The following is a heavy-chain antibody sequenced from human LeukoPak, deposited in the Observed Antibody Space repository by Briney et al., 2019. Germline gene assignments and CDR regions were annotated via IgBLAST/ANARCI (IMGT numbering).Heavy chain of an antibody. J-gene: IGHJ4*02. CDR2: IYYSGST. CDR3: ARAGGEWSPSDY. D-gene: IGHD3-10*01. Sequence: SETLSLTCTVSGGSISSYYWSWIRQPPGKGLEWIGYIYYSGSTNYNPSLKSRVTISVDTSENQFSLKLSSVTAADTAVYYCARAGGEWSPSDYWGQGTLVTVSS. CDR1: GGSISSYY. V-gene: IGHV4-59*01.